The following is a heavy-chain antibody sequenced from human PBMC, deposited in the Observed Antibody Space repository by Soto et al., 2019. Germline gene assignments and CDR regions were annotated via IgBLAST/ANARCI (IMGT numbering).Heavy chain of an antibody. CDR3: ARDRGKDYDFWSGYPYGMDV. Sequence: VASVKVSCKASGFTFTSSAVQWVRQARGQRLEWIGWIVVGSGNTNYAQKFQERVTMTTDTSTSTAYMELRSLRSDDTAVYYCARDRGKDYDFWSGYPYGMDVWGQGTTVTVSS. D-gene: IGHD3-3*01. V-gene: IGHV1-58*01. J-gene: IGHJ6*02. CDR2: IVVGSGNT. CDR1: GFTFTSSA.